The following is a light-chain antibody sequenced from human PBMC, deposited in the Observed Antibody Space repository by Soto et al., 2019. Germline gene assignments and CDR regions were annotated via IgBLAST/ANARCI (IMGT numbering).Light chain of an antibody. J-gene: IGKJ5*01. CDR1: QSVSSSY. CDR3: QQYGSSPIT. Sequence: IGLTKSLGTLSLSPGATSTLSCRARQSVSSSYLAWYQQKPGQAPRLLIDGASSRATGIPDMFSGSGSGTDFTLTISRLEPEVFAVDYCQQYGSSPITLGRGTRLEIK. CDR2: GAS. V-gene: IGKV3-20*01.